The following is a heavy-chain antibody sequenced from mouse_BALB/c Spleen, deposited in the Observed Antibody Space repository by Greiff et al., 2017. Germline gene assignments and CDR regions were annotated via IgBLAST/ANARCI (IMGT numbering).Heavy chain of an antibody. J-gene: IGHJ2*01. D-gene: IGHD1-1*01. V-gene: IGHV1-69*01. CDR1: GYTFTDYW. Sequence: VQLQQPGAELVMPGASVKMSCKASGYTFTDYWMHWVKQRHGQGLEWIGAIDTYDSYTSYNQKFKGKATLTVDESSSTAYMQLSSLTSEDSAVDYCARASSSSVDYWGQGTTLTVSS. CDR3: ARASSSSVDY. CDR2: IDTYDSYT.